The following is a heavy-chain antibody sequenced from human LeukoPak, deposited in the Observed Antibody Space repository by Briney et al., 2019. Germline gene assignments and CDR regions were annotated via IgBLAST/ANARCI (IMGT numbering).Heavy chain of an antibody. Sequence: GASVKVSCKASGYTFTSYGISWVRQAPGQGLEWMGWISAYNGNTNYAQKLQGRVTMTTDTSTSTAYMELRSLRSDDTAVYYCARERAWFGESTAYYYYYMDVWGKGTTVTVSS. D-gene: IGHD3-10*01. J-gene: IGHJ6*03. V-gene: IGHV1-18*01. CDR1: GYTFTSYG. CDR2: ISAYNGNT. CDR3: ARERAWFGESTAYYYYYMDV.